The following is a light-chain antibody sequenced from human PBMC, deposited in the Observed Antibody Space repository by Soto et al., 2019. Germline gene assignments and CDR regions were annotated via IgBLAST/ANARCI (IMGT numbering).Light chain of an antibody. CDR2: GAS. CDR1: QSVSSSY. V-gene: IGKV3-20*01. CDR3: QQYGSSPPWT. Sequence: IGLTQSPGTLSLSPGERATLSCRASQSVSSSYLAWYQQKPGQAPRLLIYGASSRAIGIPDRFSGSGSGTDFTLTISRLEPEEFAVYYCQQYGSSPPWTFGQGTKVEIK. J-gene: IGKJ1*01.